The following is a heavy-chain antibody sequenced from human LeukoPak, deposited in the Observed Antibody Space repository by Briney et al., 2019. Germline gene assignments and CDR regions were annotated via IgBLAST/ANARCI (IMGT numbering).Heavy chain of an antibody. CDR3: ATRGSRSGSSSVLSYYMDV. D-gene: IGHD1-26*01. CDR2: ISATTGGT. V-gene: IGHV3-23*01. J-gene: IGHJ6*03. Sequence: PGGSLRLSCAASGFTFSSNGMSWVRQAPGKGLEWVSGISATTGGTYYADSVKGRFTISRDISKSTLYLQMNSLRAEDTAVYYCATRGSRSGSSSVLSYYMDVWGKGTTVTISS. CDR1: GFTFSSNG.